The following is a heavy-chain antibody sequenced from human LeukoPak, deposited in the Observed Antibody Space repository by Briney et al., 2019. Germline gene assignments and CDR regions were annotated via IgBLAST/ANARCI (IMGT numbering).Heavy chain of an antibody. V-gene: IGHV3-48*01. CDR2: ISSSSSTI. D-gene: IGHD6-19*01. CDR3: ARDAPGQWLAFDY. Sequence: GGSLRLSCAASGFTFSSYSMNWVRRAPGKGLEWVSYISSSSSTIYYADSVKGRFTISRDNSKNTLYLQTNSLRAEDTAVYYCARDAPGQWLAFDYWGQGTLVTVSS. CDR1: GFTFSSYS. J-gene: IGHJ4*02.